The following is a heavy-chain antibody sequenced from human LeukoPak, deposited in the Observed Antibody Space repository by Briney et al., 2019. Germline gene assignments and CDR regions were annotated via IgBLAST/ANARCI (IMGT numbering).Heavy chain of an antibody. CDR2: INHSGST. D-gene: IGHD2-2*01. CDR3: ARDYCSSTSCYPYYFDY. CDR1: GGSFSGYY. J-gene: IGHJ4*02. V-gene: IGHV4-34*01. Sequence: SETLSLTCAVYGGSFSGYYWSWIRQPPGKGLEWIGEINHSGSTNYNPSLKSRVTISVDTSKNQFSLKLSSVTAADTAVYYCARDYCSSTSCYPYYFDYWGQGTLVTASS.